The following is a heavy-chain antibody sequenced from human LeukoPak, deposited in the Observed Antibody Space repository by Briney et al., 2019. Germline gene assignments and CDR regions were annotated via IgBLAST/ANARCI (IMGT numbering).Heavy chain of an antibody. D-gene: IGHD4-17*01. Sequence: PSETLSLTCTVSGGSISTYSWNWIQQPPGKGLEWIGYIYNSGSTNYNPSLKSRVSISVDTSKNQFSLKLNSVTAADTAVYYCARRTTATELGAFDIWGQGTMVTVSS. J-gene: IGHJ3*02. CDR1: GGSISTYS. V-gene: IGHV4-59*01. CDR3: ARRTTATELGAFDI. CDR2: IYNSGST.